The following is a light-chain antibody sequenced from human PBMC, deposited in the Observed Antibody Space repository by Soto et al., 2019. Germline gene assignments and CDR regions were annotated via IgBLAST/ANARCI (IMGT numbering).Light chain of an antibody. CDR2: QVS. V-gene: IGLV2-14*03. J-gene: IGLJ1*01. CDR3: SSFTSTHTYV. Sequence: QSALTQPASVSGSPGQSMTISCTVSSSDVGGYHYVSWYQQHPGKAPKLIIYQVSHRPSGVSDRFSGSKSGNTASLTISGLQGEDEATYYCSSFTSTHTYVFGTGTKVTLL. CDR1: SSDVGGYHY.